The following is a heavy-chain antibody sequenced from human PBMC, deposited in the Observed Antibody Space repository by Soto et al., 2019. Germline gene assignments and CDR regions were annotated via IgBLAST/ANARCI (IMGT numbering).Heavy chain of an antibody. D-gene: IGHD6-13*01. J-gene: IGHJ4*02. CDR1: GFTFSSYA. V-gene: IGHV3-23*01. CDR3: ARVGGYSSSWLDY. CDR2: ISGSGGST. Sequence: PGGSLRLSCAASGFTFSSYAMRWVRQAPGKGLEWVSAISGSGGSTYYADSVKGRFTISRDNSKNTLYLQMNSLRAEDTAVYYCARVGGYSSSWLDYWGQGTLVTVSS.